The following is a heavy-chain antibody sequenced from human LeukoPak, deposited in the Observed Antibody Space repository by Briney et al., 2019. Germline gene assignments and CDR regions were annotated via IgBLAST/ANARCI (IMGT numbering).Heavy chain of an antibody. V-gene: IGHV4-59*01. CDR1: GGSLTYYY. Sequence: SETLSLTCSVSGGSLTYYYWTWIRQPPGRRPEWIGFIYYSGSTNYNPSLESRVAFSVDTSKNQVSLKLSSVTAADTAIYYCARANADNWFDPWGQGTLVTVSS. J-gene: IGHJ5*02. CDR2: IYYSGST. CDR3: ARANADNWFDP.